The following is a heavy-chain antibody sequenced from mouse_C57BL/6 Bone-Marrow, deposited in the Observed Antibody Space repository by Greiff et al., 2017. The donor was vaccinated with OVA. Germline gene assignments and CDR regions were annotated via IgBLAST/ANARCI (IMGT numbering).Heavy chain of an antibody. CDR1: GYTFTDYY. CDR3: AREGDYYGSSYDGYFDV. J-gene: IGHJ1*03. D-gene: IGHD1-1*01. CDR2: INPYNGGT. V-gene: IGHV1-19*01. Sequence: EVQLQESGPVLVKPGASVKMSCKASGYTFTDYYMNWVKQSHGKSLEWIGVINPYNGGTSYNQKFKGKATLTVDTSSSTAYMQLSSLTSEDSAVYYCAREGDYYGSSYDGYFDVWGTGTTVTVSS.